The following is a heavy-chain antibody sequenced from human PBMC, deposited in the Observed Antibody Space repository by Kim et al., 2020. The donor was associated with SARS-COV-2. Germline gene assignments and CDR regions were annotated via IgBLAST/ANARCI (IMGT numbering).Heavy chain of an antibody. CDR1: GYSISSGYY. CDR3: ARSGNEQWLVPGWYFDL. J-gene: IGHJ2*01. D-gene: IGHD6-19*01. V-gene: IGHV4-38-2*02. Sequence: SETLSLTCTVSGYSISSGYYWGWIRQPPGKGLEWIGSIYHSGSTYYNPSLKSRVTISVDTSKNQFSLKLSSVTAADTAVYYCARSGNEQWLVPGWYFDLWGRGTLVTVSS. CDR2: IYHSGST.